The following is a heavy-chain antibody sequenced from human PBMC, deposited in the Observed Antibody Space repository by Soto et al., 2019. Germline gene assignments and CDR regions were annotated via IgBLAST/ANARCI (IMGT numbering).Heavy chain of an antibody. CDR1: GGSISSSSYY. CDR2: IYYSGST. D-gene: IGHD2-15*01. V-gene: IGHV4-39*01. Sequence: QLQLQESGPGLVKPSETLSLTCTVSGGSISSSSYYWGWIRQPPGKGLEWIGSIYYSGSTYYNPSLRGRVTIAVDTSKTQFSLKLSCVTAADTAVYYCARPSPRYCSGGSCLEFPDAFDIWGQGTMVTVSS. J-gene: IGHJ3*02. CDR3: ARPSPRYCSGGSCLEFPDAFDI.